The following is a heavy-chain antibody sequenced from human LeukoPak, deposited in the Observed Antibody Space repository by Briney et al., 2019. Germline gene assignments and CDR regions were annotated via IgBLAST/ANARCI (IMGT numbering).Heavy chain of an antibody. CDR2: IYTSGST. J-gene: IGHJ6*03. CDR3: ARGPGYYYYYYMDV. Sequence: SETLSLTCTVSGGSISSYYWSWIRQPAGEGLEWIGRIYTSGSTNYNPSLKSRVTMSVDTSKNQFSLKLSSVTAADTAVYYCARGPGYYYYYYMDVWGKGTTVTVSS. V-gene: IGHV4-4*07. CDR1: GGSISSYY.